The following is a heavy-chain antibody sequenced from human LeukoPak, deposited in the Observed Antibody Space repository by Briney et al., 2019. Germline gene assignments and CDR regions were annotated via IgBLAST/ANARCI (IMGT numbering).Heavy chain of an antibody. CDR1: GLTFDDYT. CDR3: AKDATRYYYYMDV. J-gene: IGHJ6*03. Sequence: PGGSLRLSCAASGLTFDDYTMHWVRQAPGKGLEWVSLISWDGGSTYYADSVKGRSTISRDNSKNSLYLQMNSLRTEDTALYYCAKDATRYYYYMDVWGKGTTVTVSS. CDR2: ISWDGGST. V-gene: IGHV3-43*01.